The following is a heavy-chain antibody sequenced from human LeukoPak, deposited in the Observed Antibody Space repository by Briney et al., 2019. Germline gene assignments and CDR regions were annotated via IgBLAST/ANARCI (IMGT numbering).Heavy chain of an antibody. Sequence: ASVKVSCKASGYTFTDYYMHWVQQAPGKGLEWMGRVDPEDGETIYAEKFQGRVTITADTSTDTAYMELSSLRSEDTAVYYCATDPTITIFGVANAFDIWGQGTMVTVSS. CDR1: GYTFTDYY. CDR3: ATDPTITIFGVANAFDI. D-gene: IGHD3-3*01. CDR2: VDPEDGET. V-gene: IGHV1-69-2*01. J-gene: IGHJ3*02.